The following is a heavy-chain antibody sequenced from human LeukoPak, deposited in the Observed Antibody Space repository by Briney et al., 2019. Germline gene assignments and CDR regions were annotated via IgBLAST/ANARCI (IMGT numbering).Heavy chain of an antibody. Sequence: SETLSLTCTVSGGSISSGDYYWSWIRQPPGKGLEWIGSIYYSGSTYYNPSLKSRVTISVDTSKNQFSLKLSSVTAADMAVYYCARHIPYYYDSSGYRYYFDYWGQGTLVTVSS. CDR3: ARHIPYYYDSSGYRYYFDY. V-gene: IGHV4-39*01. CDR1: GGSISSGDYY. D-gene: IGHD3-22*01. CDR2: IYYSGST. J-gene: IGHJ4*02.